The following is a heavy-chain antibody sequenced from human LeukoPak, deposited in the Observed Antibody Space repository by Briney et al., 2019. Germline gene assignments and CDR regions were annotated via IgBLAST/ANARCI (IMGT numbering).Heavy chain of an antibody. D-gene: IGHD3-3*01. V-gene: IGHV4-31*03. CDR1: GGSISSGGYY. J-gene: IGHJ4*02. CDR2: IYYSGST. Sequence: SETLSLTCTVSGGSISSGGYYWSWIRQHPGKGLEWIGYIYYSGSTYYNPSLKSRVTISVDTSKNQFSLKLSSVTAADTAVYYCASHPILRFLGLFDYWGQGTLVTVSS. CDR3: ASHPILRFLGLFDY.